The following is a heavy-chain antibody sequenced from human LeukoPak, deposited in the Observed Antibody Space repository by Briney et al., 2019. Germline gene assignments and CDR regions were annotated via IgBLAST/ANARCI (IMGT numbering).Heavy chain of an antibody. Sequence: GGSLRLSCAASGFTFSDYYMSWIRQAPGKGLEWVSYISSSGSTIYYADSVKGRFTISRDNSKNTLYLQMNSLRAEDTAVYYCAKPQYYYGSGSYYDFDYWGQGTLVTVSS. CDR1: GFTFSDYY. J-gene: IGHJ4*02. D-gene: IGHD3-10*01. V-gene: IGHV3-11*01. CDR2: ISSSGSTI. CDR3: AKPQYYYGSGSYYDFDY.